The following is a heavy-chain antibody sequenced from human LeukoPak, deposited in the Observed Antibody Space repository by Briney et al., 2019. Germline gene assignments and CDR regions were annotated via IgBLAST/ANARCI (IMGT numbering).Heavy chain of an antibody. D-gene: IGHD2-15*01. J-gene: IGHJ4*02. V-gene: IGHV4-39*01. CDR3: ARGDYGYWFDF. CDR1: GGSISSSGSY. CDR2: IYYSGST. Sequence: PSETLSLTCTVSGGSISSSGSYWGWIRQPPGEGMEWIGTIYYSGSTYYNPSLKSRGSISVDTSKNQFSLKLSSVTAADTAVYYCARGDYGYWFDFWGQGTLVTVSS.